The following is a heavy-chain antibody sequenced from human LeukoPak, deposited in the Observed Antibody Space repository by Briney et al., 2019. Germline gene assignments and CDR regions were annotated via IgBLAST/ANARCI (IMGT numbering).Heavy chain of an antibody. CDR1: GFTFSSYS. CDR3: ASTLRWMVRGEGDYYYY. V-gene: IGHV3-21*01. CDR2: ISSSSYI. D-gene: IGHD3-10*01. Sequence: GGSLRLSCAASGFTFSSYSMNWVRQAPGKGLEWVSSISSSSYIYYADSVKGRFTISRDNAKNSLYLQMNSLRAEDTAVYYCASTLRWMVRGEGDYYYYWGQGTLVTVSS. J-gene: IGHJ4*02.